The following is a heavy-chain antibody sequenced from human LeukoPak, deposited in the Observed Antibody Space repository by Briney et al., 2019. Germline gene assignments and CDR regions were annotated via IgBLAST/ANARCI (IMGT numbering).Heavy chain of an antibody. CDR1: GFTFRSYW. CDR2: IKQDGSEK. V-gene: IGHV3-7*01. CDR3: ARDGGSRGFDY. D-gene: IGHD1-14*01. J-gene: IGHJ4*02. Sequence: GGSLRLSCAASGFTFRSYWMSWVRQAPGKGLEWVANIKQDGSEKYYVDSVKGRFTISRDNAKNSLYLQMNSLRAEDTAVYYCARDGGSRGFDYWGQGTLVTVSS.